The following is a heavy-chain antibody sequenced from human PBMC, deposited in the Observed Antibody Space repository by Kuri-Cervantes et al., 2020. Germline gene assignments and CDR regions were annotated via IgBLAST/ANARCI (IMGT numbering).Heavy chain of an antibody. CDR3: ARRSGYCSSTSCYKRPNYYYYYYMDV. V-gene: IGHV4-34*01. CDR2: INHSGST. CDR1: GGSISSYY. D-gene: IGHD2-2*01. J-gene: IGHJ6*03. Sequence: GSLRLSCTVSGGSISSYYWSWIRQPPGKGLEWIGEINHSGSTNYNPSLKSRVTISVDTSKNQFSLKLSSVTAADTAVYYCARRSGYCSSTSCYKRPNYYYYYYMDVWGKGTTVTVSS.